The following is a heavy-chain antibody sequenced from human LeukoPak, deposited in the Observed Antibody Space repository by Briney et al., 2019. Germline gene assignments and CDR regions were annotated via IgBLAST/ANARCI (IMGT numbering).Heavy chain of an antibody. CDR2: IYYSGST. J-gene: IGHJ6*02. V-gene: IGHV4-59*11. CDR1: GGSISSHY. CDR3: ARAALYYGMDV. Sequence: SETLSLTCTVSGGSISSHYWSWIRQPPGKGLEWIGYIYYSGSTNYNPSLKSRVTISVDTSKNQFSLKLSSVTAADTAVYYCARAALYYGMDVWGQGTTVTVSS.